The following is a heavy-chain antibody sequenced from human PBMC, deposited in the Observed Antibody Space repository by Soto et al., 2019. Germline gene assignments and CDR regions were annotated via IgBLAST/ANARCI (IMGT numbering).Heavy chain of an antibody. D-gene: IGHD6-6*01. CDR2: INPRNGAT. Sequence: QVQMVQSGAEVKRPGASVKVSCKASGYTFTDYYVHWVRQAPGHGLEWMGFINPRNGATTYAQRFQGRVTMTRDTSINTAYVDLRRLRSDDTAVYYCARVEGSASSAGDWGQGTLVTVSS. CDR1: GYTFTDYY. V-gene: IGHV1-2*02. CDR3: ARVEGSASSAGD. J-gene: IGHJ4*02.